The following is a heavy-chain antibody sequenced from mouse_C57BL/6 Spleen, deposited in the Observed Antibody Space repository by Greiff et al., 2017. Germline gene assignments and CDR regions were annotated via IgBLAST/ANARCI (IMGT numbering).Heavy chain of an antibody. J-gene: IGHJ1*03. V-gene: IGHV1-50*01. D-gene: IGHD1-1*02. CDR1: GYTFTSYW. CDR2: IDPSDSYT. Sequence: VQLQQPGAELVKPGASVKLSCKASGYTFTSYWMQWVKQRPGQGLEWIGEIDPSDSYTNYNQKFKGKATLTVDTSSSTAYMQLSSLTSEDSAVYYCARGVGGWYFDGWGTGTTVTVSS. CDR3: ARGVGGWYFDG.